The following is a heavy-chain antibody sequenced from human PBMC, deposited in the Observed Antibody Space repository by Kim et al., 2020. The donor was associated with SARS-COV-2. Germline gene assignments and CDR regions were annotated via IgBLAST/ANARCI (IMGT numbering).Heavy chain of an antibody. D-gene: IGHD6-13*01. J-gene: IGHJ5*02. Sequence: VKGRFTISRDNAKNSLYLQMNSLRAEDTALYYCAKDMAKIAAAGTLQFDPWGQGTLVTVSS. CDR3: AKDMAKIAAAGTLQFDP. V-gene: IGHV3-9*01.